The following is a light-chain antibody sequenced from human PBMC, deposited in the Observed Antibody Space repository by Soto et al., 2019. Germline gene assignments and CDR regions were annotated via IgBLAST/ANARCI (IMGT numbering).Light chain of an antibody. CDR3: QHMRT. CDR1: QNINNW. Sequence: DIRMTQSPSTLSASIADRVTITCRASQNINNWIAWYQQKPGKAPKFLIYDASTLESGVPSRFSGSGFGTEFSLTISSLQPDDFGSYYCQHMRTFGQGTKVDIK. V-gene: IGKV1-5*01. J-gene: IGKJ1*01. CDR2: DAS.